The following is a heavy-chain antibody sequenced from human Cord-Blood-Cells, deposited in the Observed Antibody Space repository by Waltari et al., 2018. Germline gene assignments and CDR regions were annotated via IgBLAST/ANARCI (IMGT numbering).Heavy chain of an antibody. CDR1: GFTFSSYS. V-gene: IGHV3-21*01. CDR3: ARDRGAFDI. CDR2: ISSSSSYI. Sequence: EVQLVESGGGLVKPGGSLRLSFSASGFTFSSYSRTWVRKAPGKGLEWVSSISSSSSYIYYADSVKGRFTISRDNAKNSLYLQMNSLRAEDTAVYYCARDRGAFDIWGQGTMVTVSS. J-gene: IGHJ3*02.